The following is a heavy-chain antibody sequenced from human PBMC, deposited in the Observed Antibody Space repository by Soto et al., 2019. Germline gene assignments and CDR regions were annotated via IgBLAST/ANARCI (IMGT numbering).Heavy chain of an antibody. Sequence: GGSLGLSCAASGFTFGSYAMSWVRQAPGKGLEWVSAISGSGGSTYYADSVKGRFTISRDNSKNTLYLQMNSLRAEDTAVYYCAKDPVCSSTSCYSYYYGKDVWGQGTTVTVSS. CDR3: AKDPVCSSTSCYSYYYGKDV. J-gene: IGHJ6*02. CDR1: GFTFGSYA. CDR2: ISGSGGST. V-gene: IGHV3-23*01. D-gene: IGHD2-2*01.